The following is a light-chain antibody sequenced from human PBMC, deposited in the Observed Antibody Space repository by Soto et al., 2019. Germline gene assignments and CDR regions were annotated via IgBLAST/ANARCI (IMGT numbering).Light chain of an antibody. CDR3: QQYNTWPPWT. CDR1: QSVSTN. J-gene: IGKJ1*01. CDR2: GAS. V-gene: IGKV3-15*01. Sequence: EIAMTQSPATLSVSPGERATLSCRASQSVSTNLAWYQQKPGQAPRLLIYGASTRAAGIPARFSGSGSGTEFTLTIYSLQSEDFAVYYCQQYNTWPPWTFGQGTKVDIK.